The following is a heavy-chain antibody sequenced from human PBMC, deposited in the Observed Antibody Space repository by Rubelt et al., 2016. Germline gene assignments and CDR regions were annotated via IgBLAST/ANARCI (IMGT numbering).Heavy chain of an antibody. CDR3: ARDQGNTAIRAGFDY. V-gene: IGHV4-39*07. CDR1: GGSISSSSYY. CDR2: IYYSGST. Sequence: QLQLQESGPGLVKPSETLSLTCTVSGGSISSSSYYWGWIRQPPGKGLEWIGSIYYSGSTYYNPSLKSGVTISVDTSKNQFSLKLSSVTAADTAVYYCARDQGNTAIRAGFDYWGQGTLVTVSS. J-gene: IGHJ4*02. D-gene: IGHD5-18*01.